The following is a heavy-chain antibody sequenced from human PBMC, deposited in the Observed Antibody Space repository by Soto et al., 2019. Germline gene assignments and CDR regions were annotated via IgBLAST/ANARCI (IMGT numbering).Heavy chain of an antibody. J-gene: IGHJ6*02. D-gene: IGHD3-10*01. Sequence: ASVKVSCKASGYTFTGYYMHWVRQAPGQGLEWMGWINPNSGGTNYAQKFQGRVTVTRDTSISTAYMELSRLRSDDTAVYYCARDYGAGYYGMDVWGQGTTVTVSS. CDR1: GYTFTGYY. V-gene: IGHV1-2*02. CDR3: ARDYGAGYYGMDV. CDR2: INPNSGGT.